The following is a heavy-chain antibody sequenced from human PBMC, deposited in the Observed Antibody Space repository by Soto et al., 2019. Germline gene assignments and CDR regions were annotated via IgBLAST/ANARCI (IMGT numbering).Heavy chain of an antibody. CDR1: GSASPSRCYS. J-gene: IGHJ4*02. CDR2: IYHSGST. Sequence: SLPLPFTYAPSGSASPSRCYSWSWIRQPPGKGLEWIGYIYHSGSTYYNPSLKSRVTISVDRSKNQFSLKLSSVTAADTAVYYCACAPDHWGQGTLVTVS. CDR3: ACAPDH. V-gene: IGHV4-30-2*01.